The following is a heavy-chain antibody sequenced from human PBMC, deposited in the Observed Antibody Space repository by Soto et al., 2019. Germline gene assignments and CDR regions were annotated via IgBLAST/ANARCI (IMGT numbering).Heavy chain of an antibody. J-gene: IGHJ6*02. CDR3: ARGHYYYAMDV. CDR1: GGSVRSGVFS. CDR2: ISHGGSP. Sequence: QLKLQESGSGVVKPSQTLSRTCAVSGGSVRSGVFSWNWIRQPPGQGLEWIGSISHGGSPHYTPSLRGRVSISVDRSTNVISLNLTSMTPADTAVYFCARGHYYYAMDVWGQGTTVTVSS. V-gene: IGHV4-30-2*01.